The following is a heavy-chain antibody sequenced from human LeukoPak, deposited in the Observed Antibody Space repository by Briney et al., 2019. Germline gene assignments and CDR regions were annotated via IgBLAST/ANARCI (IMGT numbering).Heavy chain of an antibody. J-gene: IGHJ5*02. CDR1: GFTFSSYS. CDR3: ARDVPPRYCGGDCYMSGWYDP. CDR2: ISSSSSYI. D-gene: IGHD2-21*02. V-gene: IGHV3-21*01. Sequence: GGSLRLSCAASGFTFSSYSMNWVRQAPGKGLEWVSSISSSSSYIYYADSVKGRFTISRDNAKNSLYLQMNSLRAEDTAVYYCARDVPPRYCGGDCYMSGWYDPWGQGTLVTVSS.